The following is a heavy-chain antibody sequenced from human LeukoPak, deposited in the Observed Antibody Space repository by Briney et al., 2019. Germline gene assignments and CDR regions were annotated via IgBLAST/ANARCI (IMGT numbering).Heavy chain of an antibody. CDR1: GFTFSSYW. Sequence: GGSLRLSCAASGFTFSSYWMSWVRQAPGKGLEWVAVISYDGSNKYYADSVKGRFTISRDNSKNTLYLQMNSLRAEDTAVYYCARVGQPMSIWFGELLSNGMDVWGQGTTVTVSS. CDR3: ARVGQPMSIWFGELLSNGMDV. J-gene: IGHJ6*02. V-gene: IGHV3-30-3*01. CDR2: ISYDGSNK. D-gene: IGHD3-10*01.